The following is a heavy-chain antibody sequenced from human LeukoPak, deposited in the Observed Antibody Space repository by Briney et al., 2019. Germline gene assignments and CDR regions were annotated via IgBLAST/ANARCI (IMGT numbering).Heavy chain of an antibody. Sequence: GESLKISCKGSGYSFTSYWIGWVRQMPGKGLEWMGIIYPGDSDTRYSPSFQGQVTISADKSISTAYLQWSSLKASDTAMYYCARADIVLIRNGGPDAFDIWGQGTMVTVSS. J-gene: IGHJ3*02. D-gene: IGHD2-8*01. CDR2: IYPGDSDT. CDR1: GYSFTSYW. CDR3: ARADIVLIRNGGPDAFDI. V-gene: IGHV5-51*01.